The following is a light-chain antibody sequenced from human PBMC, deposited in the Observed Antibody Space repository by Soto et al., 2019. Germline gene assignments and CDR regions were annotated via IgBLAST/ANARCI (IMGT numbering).Light chain of an antibody. J-gene: IGKJ1*01. Sequence: DIQMTQSPSTLSASVGDRVTITCRASQSISSWLAWYQQKPGKAPKLLIYDASSLESGVPSRFSGSGSGTEFTLTISSLQPDDFATYYCLQYNSYPTWTFGQGTKVEIK. CDR1: QSISSW. V-gene: IGKV1-5*01. CDR3: LQYNSYPTWT. CDR2: DAS.